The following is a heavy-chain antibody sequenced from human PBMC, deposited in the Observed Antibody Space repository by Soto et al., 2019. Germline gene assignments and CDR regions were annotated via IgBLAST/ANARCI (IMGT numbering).Heavy chain of an antibody. D-gene: IGHD5-12*01. J-gene: IGHJ4*02. CDR3: ARYRSGSSDY. CDR1: AFTFSSYG. CDR2: IWYDGNKK. Sequence: QVHLVESGGGVVQPGTSLRLSCAASAFTFSSYGMHWVRQAPGKGLEWVAVIWYDGNKKYYADSVKGRFTMSRDNSKNMAYLQMNSLRVEDTAVYYCARYRSGSSDYWGQGTLVTVSS. V-gene: IGHV3-33*01.